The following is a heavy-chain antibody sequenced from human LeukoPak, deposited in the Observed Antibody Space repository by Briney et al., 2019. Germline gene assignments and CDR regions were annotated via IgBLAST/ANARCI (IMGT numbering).Heavy chain of an antibody. Sequence: ASVKVSCKASGYTFTGYYMHWVRQAPGQGLEWMGRINPNSGGTNYAQKFQGRVTMTRDTSISTAYMELSRLRSDDTAVYYCARERGYNALFVYWGQGTLVTVSS. CDR3: ARERGYNALFVY. V-gene: IGHV1-2*06. CDR1: GYTFTGYY. J-gene: IGHJ4*02. D-gene: IGHD1-1*01. CDR2: INPNSGGT.